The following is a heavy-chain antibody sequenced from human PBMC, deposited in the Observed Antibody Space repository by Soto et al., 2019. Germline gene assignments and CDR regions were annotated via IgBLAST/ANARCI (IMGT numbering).Heavy chain of an antibody. Sequence: SETLSLTCAVSGGSISSGGYSWSWIRQPPGKGLEWIGYIYHSGSTYYNPSLKSRVTISVDRSKNQFSLKLSSVTAADTAVYYCARGVHYYDSSGYLTVWGQGTTVTVSS. J-gene: IGHJ6*02. CDR3: ARGVHYYDSSGYLTV. V-gene: IGHV4-30-2*01. CDR1: GGSISSGGYS. D-gene: IGHD3-22*01. CDR2: IYHSGST.